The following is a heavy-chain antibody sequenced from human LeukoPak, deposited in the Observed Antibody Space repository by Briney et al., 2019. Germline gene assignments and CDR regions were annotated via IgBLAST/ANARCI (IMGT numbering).Heavy chain of an antibody. Sequence: ASVKVSCKASGYTFTGYYMHLVRQAPGQGLGLMGWINPNSGGTNYSQKFQGRVTMTRDTSISTAYMELSRLRSDDTAVYYCARGPLGYCSSTSCYGGWFDPWGQGTLVTVSS. CDR2: INPNSGGT. V-gene: IGHV1-2*02. J-gene: IGHJ5*02. CDR3: ARGPLGYCSSTSCYGGWFDP. D-gene: IGHD2-2*01. CDR1: GYTFTGYY.